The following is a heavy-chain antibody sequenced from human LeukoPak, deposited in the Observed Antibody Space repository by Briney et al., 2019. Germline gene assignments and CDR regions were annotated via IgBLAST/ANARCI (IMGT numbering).Heavy chain of an antibody. CDR3: ARARYYGSGSYDDAFDI. CDR1: GYTFISYG. J-gene: IGHJ3*02. V-gene: IGHV1-18*01. Sequence: ASVKVSRKASGYTFISYGISWVRQAPGQGLEWMGWISAYKGNTNYAQKLQGRVTMTTDTSTGTAYLELRSLRSDDTAVHYCARARYYGSGSYDDAFDIWGQGTMVAVSS. D-gene: IGHD3-10*01. CDR2: ISAYKGNT.